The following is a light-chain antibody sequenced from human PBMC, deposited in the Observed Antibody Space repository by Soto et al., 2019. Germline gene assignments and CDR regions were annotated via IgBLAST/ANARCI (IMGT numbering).Light chain of an antibody. V-gene: IGKV3-20*01. Sequence: EIVLTQSPGTLSLSPGERATLSCRASQSVNNNYLAWYQQKPGQAPRLLIYGASSMATGIPDSFSGRGSGTDFTLTISRLEPEDFAVYYCQQYGSSQYTFGQGTKLEIK. CDR2: GAS. J-gene: IGKJ2*01. CDR1: QSVNNNY. CDR3: QQYGSSQYT.